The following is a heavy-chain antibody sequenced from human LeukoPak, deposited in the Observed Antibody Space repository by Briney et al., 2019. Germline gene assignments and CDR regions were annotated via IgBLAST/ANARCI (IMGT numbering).Heavy chain of an antibody. D-gene: IGHD6-6*01. Sequence: GGSLRLSCAASGFTFSSCAMSWVRQAPGKGLEWVSAISGSGGSTYYAGSVKGRFTISRDNSKNTLFLQMNSLRAEDTAVYYCAKGTYSSSPRDYWGQGTLVTVS. CDR3: AKGTYSSSPRDY. CDR2: ISGSGGST. J-gene: IGHJ4*02. CDR1: GFTFSSCA. V-gene: IGHV3-23*01.